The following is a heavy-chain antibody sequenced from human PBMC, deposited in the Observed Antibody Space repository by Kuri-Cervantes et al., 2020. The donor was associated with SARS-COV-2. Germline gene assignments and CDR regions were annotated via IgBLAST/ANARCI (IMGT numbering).Heavy chain of an antibody. CDR1: GFTSSSYA. CDR2: IFTDDKT. Sequence: GESLKISCAASGFTSSSYAMGWVRQAPGKGLEWVSVIFTDDKTYYADSVKDRVNMSRDNFRNTVFLQINSLRADDTAVYYCARGNVAVAGDAFDVWGHGTVVTVSS. D-gene: IGHD6-19*01. J-gene: IGHJ3*01. V-gene: IGHV3-66*01. CDR3: ARGNVAVAGDAFDV.